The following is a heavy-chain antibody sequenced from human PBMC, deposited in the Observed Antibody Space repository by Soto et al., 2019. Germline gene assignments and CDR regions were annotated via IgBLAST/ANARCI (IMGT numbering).Heavy chain of an antibody. CDR2: INHSGST. D-gene: IGHD3-10*01. J-gene: IGHJ3*02. CDR1: GGSFSGYY. CDR3: ARGLTMVRGVIGDAFDI. Sequence: NPSETLSLTCAVYGGSFSGYYWSWIRQPPGKGLEWIGEINHSGSTNYNPSLKSRVTISVDTSKNQFSLKLSSVTAADTAVYYCARGLTMVRGVIGDAFDIWGQGTMVTVSS. V-gene: IGHV4-34*01.